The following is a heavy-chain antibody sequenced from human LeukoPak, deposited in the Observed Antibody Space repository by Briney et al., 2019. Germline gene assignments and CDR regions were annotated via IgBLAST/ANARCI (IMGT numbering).Heavy chain of an antibody. CDR1: GFTFSSYW. V-gene: IGHV3-7*05. CDR2: IKQDGSEQ. CDR3: ARVNLYASSWYFQH. J-gene: IGHJ1*01. Sequence: GGSLRLSCAASGFTFSSYWMSWVRQAPGKGLEWVANIKQDGSEQYYVNSVKGRFTISRDNARNSLYLQLNSLRAEDMAVYYCARVNLYASSWYFQHWGQGTLVTVSS. D-gene: IGHD6-13*01.